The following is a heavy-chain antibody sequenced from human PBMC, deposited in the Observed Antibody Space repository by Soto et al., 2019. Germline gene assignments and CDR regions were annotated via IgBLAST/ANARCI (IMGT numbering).Heavy chain of an antibody. CDR3: AKDGAGWNFGGANRFDP. J-gene: IGHJ5*02. V-gene: IGHV3-9*01. Sequence: EVQLVESGGGLVQPGRSLRLSCAASGFTFDDYAMHWVRQAPGKGLEWVSGISWNSGSIGYADSVKGRFTISRDNAKNSLYLQMDSLGAEDQALYYLAKDGAGWNFGGANRFDPWGQGTLVTVSS. CDR2: ISWNSGSI. CDR1: GFTFDDYA. D-gene: IGHD1-7*01.